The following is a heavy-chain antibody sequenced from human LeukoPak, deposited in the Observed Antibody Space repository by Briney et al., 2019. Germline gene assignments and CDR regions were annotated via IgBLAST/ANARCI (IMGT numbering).Heavy chain of an antibody. CDR3: AEDIASYVHYSMDD. V-gene: IGHV3-30*02. CDR2: IRHDGSTN. CDR1: GFTLSSYG. Sequence: TGGSLTLFCAASGFTLSSYGMHGLRRSPGKGGEGVAIIRHDGSTNFYADSVKRRFIISRDNAKTSLHLKMTSLSADATAFYYCAEDIASYVHYSMDDWGQGTLVTVSS. D-gene: IGHD2-15*01. J-gene: IGHJ4*03.